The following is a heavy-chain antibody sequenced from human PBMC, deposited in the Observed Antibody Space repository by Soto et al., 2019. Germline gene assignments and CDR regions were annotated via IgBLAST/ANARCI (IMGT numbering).Heavy chain of an antibody. V-gene: IGHV3-23*01. CDR1: GFTFSSYA. CDR3: AKGYSGSYYPSVASDY. Sequence: PGGSLRLSCAASGFTFSSYAMSWVRQAPGKGLEWVSAISGSGGSTYCADSVKGRFTISRDNSKNTPYLQMNSLRAEDTAVYYCAKGYSGSYYPSVASDYWGQGTLVTVSS. D-gene: IGHD1-26*01. CDR2: ISGSGGST. J-gene: IGHJ4*02.